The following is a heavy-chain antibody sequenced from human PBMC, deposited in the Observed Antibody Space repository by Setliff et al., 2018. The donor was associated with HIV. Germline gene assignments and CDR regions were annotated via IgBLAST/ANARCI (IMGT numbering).Heavy chain of an antibody. J-gene: IGHJ3*02. Sequence: SETLSLTCAVSGYSISSSHWWGWIRQPPGKGLEWTGYIYYSGSTNYNPSLQSRVTISVDMSKNQFSLNLNSVTAADTAVYYCPRGYYDILTGYGFNAFDIWGQGTVVTVSS. CDR2: IYYSGST. D-gene: IGHD3-9*01. CDR1: GYSISSSHW. V-gene: IGHV4-28*03. CDR3: PRGYYDILTGYGFNAFDI.